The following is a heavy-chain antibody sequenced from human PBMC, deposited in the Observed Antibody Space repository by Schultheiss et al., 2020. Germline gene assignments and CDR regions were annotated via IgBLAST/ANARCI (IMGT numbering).Heavy chain of an antibody. D-gene: IGHD2-15*01. CDR3: ARRAPGYCSGGSCYYFDY. CDR2: IYYSGST. Sequence: SETLSLTCTVSGGSISSGYYWGWIRQPPGKGLEWIGYIYYSGSTYYNPSLKSRVTISVDTSKNQFSLKLSSVTAADTAVYYCARRAPGYCSGGSCYYFDYWGQVTLVTVSS. V-gene: IGHV4-39*01. CDR1: GGSISSGYY. J-gene: IGHJ4*02.